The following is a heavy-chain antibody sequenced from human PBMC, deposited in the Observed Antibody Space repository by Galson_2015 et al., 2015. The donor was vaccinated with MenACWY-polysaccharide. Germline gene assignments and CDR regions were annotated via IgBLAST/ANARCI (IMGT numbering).Heavy chain of an antibody. D-gene: IGHD4-17*01. Sequence: SLRLSCAASGFAYSAHAMSWVRQAPGKGLQWVSGITGGGDSTYYADSVKGRLTVSRDNSRNTLFLQMNSLRAEDTAIYYCAKSSNGDYVWGAGEIGGQGTMVTVSP. J-gene: IGHJ3*02. CDR2: ITGGGDST. CDR1: GFAYSAHA. CDR3: AKSSNGDYVWGAGEI. V-gene: IGHV3-23*01.